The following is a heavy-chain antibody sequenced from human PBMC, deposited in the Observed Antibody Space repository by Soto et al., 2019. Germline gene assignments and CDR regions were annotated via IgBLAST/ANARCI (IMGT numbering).Heavy chain of an antibody. CDR1: SGSISSSNW. CDR3: PRNDLAVAAIDY. J-gene: IGHJ4*02. Sequence: QVQLQESGPGLVKPSGTLSLTCAVSSGSISSSNWWRWVRQPPGKGLEWIGEIYHSGSANYNPSLQGRVTISVDKSKYQFSLKLSSVTAADTAVYYCPRNDLAVAAIDYWGQGTLVTVSS. V-gene: IGHV4-4*02. CDR2: IYHSGSA. D-gene: IGHD6-19*01.